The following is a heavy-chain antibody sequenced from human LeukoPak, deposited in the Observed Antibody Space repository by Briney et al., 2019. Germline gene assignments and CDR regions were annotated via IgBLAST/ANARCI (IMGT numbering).Heavy chain of an antibody. Sequence: AGGSLRLSCAVSGFTFSNYWMHWVRQGPGEGLAWVSRITNDGSATGYADSVKGRFTISRDNAKNTLYLHMDSLSPEHTAVYYCARDASPGYFDLWGRGTLVTVSS. CDR1: GFTFSNYW. J-gene: IGHJ2*01. CDR2: ITNDGSAT. V-gene: IGHV3-74*01. CDR3: ARDASPGYFDL. D-gene: IGHD2-15*01.